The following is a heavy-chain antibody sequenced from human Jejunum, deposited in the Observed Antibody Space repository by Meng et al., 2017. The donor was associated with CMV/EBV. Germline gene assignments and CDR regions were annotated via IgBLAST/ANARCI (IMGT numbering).Heavy chain of an antibody. CDR2: ISCSNGRA. CDR1: GFTFSYSG. V-gene: IGHV3-23*01. CDR3: VRGSSRGGTDAFDI. D-gene: IGHD2-2*01. Sequence: AGFTFSYSGMTWIRQAPGQGLEWVEGISCSNGRASYRGSVKGRFTVFRDISKSTLYLQMNSLSAEDTAVYYCVRGSSRGGTDAFDIWGQGTMVTVSS. J-gene: IGHJ3*02.